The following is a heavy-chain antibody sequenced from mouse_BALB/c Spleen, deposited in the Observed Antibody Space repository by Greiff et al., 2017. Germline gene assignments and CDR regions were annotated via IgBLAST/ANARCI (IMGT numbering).Heavy chain of an antibody. D-gene: IGHD1-1*02. Sequence: EVQLQQSGAELVRSGASVKLSCTASGFNIKDYYMHWVKQRPEQGLEWIGWIDPENGDTEYAPKFHGKATMTADTSSNTAYLQLSSLTSEDTAVYYCNARWVSDYWGQGTTLTVSS. CDR3: NARWVSDY. CDR1: GFNIKDYY. CDR2: IDPENGDT. V-gene: IGHV14-4*02. J-gene: IGHJ2*01.